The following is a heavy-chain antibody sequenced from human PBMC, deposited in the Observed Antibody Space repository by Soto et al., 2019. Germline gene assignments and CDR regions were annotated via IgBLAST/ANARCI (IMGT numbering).Heavy chain of an antibody. CDR2: IKSKTDGGTT. J-gene: IGHJ4*01. V-gene: IGHV3-15*07. Sequence: GGSLRLSCAASGFTFSNAWINWVRQAPGKGLEWVGRIKSKTDGGTTDYAEPVKGRFAISRDDSNNMVYLQMNSLKIEDTAVYYCTTDSYSTIIIVRFDYWGHGTLVNVVS. D-gene: IGHD3-22*01. CDR3: TTDSYSTIIIVRFDY. CDR1: GFTFSNAW.